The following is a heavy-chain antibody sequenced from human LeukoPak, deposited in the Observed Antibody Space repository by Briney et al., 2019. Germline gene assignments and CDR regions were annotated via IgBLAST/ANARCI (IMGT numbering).Heavy chain of an antibody. D-gene: IGHD5-12*01. CDR2: ITSNGSTI. CDR3: ARGAGAGGYDTQPIDY. V-gene: IGHV3-48*03. Sequence: GGSLRLSCAASGFTFSSYEMEWVRQASGKGLEWVSYITSNGSTIFYADSVKGRFTISRDNAKNSLYLHMNSLRAEDTAVYYCARGAGAGGYDTQPIDYWGQGTLVTVSS. CDR1: GFTFSSYE. J-gene: IGHJ4*02.